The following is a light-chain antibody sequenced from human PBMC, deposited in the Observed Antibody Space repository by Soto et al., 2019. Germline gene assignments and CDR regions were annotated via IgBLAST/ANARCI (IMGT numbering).Light chain of an antibody. Sequence: DIQMTQSPSTLSASVGDTVTITCRASQSSRTWVAWYQQKPGKAPNLLIYDASSLGSGVSSRFSGSGAGTEFTLTSSSLQPDDSATYYCHRYNAHFGQGTKLEIK. J-gene: IGKJ2*01. CDR3: HRYNAH. V-gene: IGKV1-5*01. CDR2: DAS. CDR1: QSSRTW.